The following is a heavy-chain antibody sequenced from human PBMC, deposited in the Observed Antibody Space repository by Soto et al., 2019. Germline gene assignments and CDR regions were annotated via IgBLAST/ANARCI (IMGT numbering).Heavy chain of an antibody. CDR2: IWYDGSNK. CDR1: GFTFSSYG. D-gene: IGHD6-19*01. V-gene: IGHV3-33*01. Sequence: PGGSLRLSCAASGFTFSSYGMHWVRQAPGKGLEWVAVIWYDGSNKYYADSVKGRFTISRDNSKNTLYLQMNSLRAEDTAVYYCARESRHPSGWYFIDWFDPWGQGTLVTVSS. J-gene: IGHJ5*02. CDR3: ARESRHPSGWYFIDWFDP.